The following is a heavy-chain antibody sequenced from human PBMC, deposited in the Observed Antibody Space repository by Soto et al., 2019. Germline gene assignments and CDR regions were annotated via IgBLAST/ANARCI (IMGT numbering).Heavy chain of an antibody. CDR3: AKATGDRGDAFDI. J-gene: IGHJ3*02. CDR1: GFTFSSYG. V-gene: IGHV3-30*18. D-gene: IGHD7-27*01. Sequence: GGSLRLSCAASGFTFSSYGMHWVRQAPGKGLEWVAVISYDGSNKYYADSVKGRFTISRDKSKNTLYLQRNSLRDEDTAVYYCAKATGDRGDAFDIWGQGTMVTVSS. CDR2: ISYDGSNK.